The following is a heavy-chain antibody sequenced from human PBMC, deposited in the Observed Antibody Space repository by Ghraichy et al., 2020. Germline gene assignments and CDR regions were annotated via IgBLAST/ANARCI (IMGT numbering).Heavy chain of an antibody. CDR3: ARGTNGSPPPFDY. CDR1: GGSVSSVFYY. V-gene: IGHV4-61*01. D-gene: IGHD2-8*01. J-gene: IGHJ4*02. CDR2: THYSGNT. Sequence: SETLSLTCTVSGGSVSSVFYYWSWIRQSPGKGLQWIGYTHYSGNTIYSPSLKSRVTISVDTSQNQFSLKVSSVTAADSAVYYCARGTNGSPPPFDYWGQGTLVTVSS.